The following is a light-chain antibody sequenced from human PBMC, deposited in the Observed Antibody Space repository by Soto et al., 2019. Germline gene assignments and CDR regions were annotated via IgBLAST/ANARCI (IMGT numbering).Light chain of an antibody. Sequence: DIQMTQSPSTLSPSVGDRVTITCRASQSISSWLAWYQQKPGKAPKLLIYKTSSLESGVPSRFSASGSGTGFTLTISGLQPDDFATFYCQQYYSDPYTFGQGTKLEIK. CDR3: QQYYSDPYT. CDR1: QSISSW. CDR2: KTS. V-gene: IGKV1-5*03. J-gene: IGKJ2*01.